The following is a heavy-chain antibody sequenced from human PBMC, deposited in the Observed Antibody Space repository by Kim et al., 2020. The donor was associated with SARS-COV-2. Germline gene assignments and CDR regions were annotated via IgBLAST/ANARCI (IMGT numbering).Heavy chain of an antibody. CDR3: ARAVGYYGSGSYMGLDY. V-gene: IGHV1-2*04. CDR1: GYTFTGYY. J-gene: IGHJ4*02. CDR2: INPNSGGT. D-gene: IGHD3-10*01. Sequence: ASVKVSCKASGYTFTGYYMHWVRQAPGQGLEWMGWINPNSGGTNYAQKFQGWVTMTRDTSISTAYMELSRLRSDDTAVYYCARAVGYYGSGSYMGLDYWGQGTLVTVSS.